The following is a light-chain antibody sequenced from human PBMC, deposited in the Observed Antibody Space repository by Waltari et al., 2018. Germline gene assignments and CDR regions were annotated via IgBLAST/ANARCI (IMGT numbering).Light chain of an antibody. CDR1: SGNIGNYKL. J-gene: IGLJ2*01. CDR3: SSYETPRSVL. Sequence: QSALTQPASVSGSPGQSITISCTGSSGNIGNYKLVSWFQQHPGKAPKLLIYEDTERPSGISSRFSASKSGDTAFLKVSGLQAEDEADYYYSSYETPRSVLFGGGTKLTVL. CDR2: EDT. V-gene: IGLV2-23*01.